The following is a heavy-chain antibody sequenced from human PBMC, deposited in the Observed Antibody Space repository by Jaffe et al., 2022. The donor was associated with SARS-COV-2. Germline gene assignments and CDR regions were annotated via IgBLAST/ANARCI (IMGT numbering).Heavy chain of an antibody. CDR2: IIPILGIA. J-gene: IGHJ2*01. CDR1: GGTFSSYT. CDR3: ARDAESYGELWYFDL. Sequence: QVQLVQSGAEVKKPGSSVKVSCKASGGTFSSYTISWVRQAPGQGLEWMGRIIPILGIANYAQKFQGRVTITADKSTSTAYMELSSLRSEDTAVYYCARDAESYGELWYFDLWGRGTLVTVSS. V-gene: IGHV1-69*08. D-gene: IGHD4-17*01.